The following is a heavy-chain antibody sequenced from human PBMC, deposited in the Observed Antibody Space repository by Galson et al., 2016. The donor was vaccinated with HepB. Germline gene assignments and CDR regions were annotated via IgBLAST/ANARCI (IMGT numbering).Heavy chain of an antibody. CDR3: ARERRFLECLPSADNNWFDP. Sequence: SLRLSCAASGFTFTDYGMDWVRQAPGKGLEWVAAIYYGRDNKYYADSVRGRFTISRDISKNTLYLQMNSLRPEDTAVYYCARERRFLECLPSADNNWFDPWGQGTLVTAAS. D-gene: IGHD3-3*01. J-gene: IGHJ5*02. CDR1: GFTFTDYG. V-gene: IGHV3-30-3*01. CDR2: IYYGRDNK.